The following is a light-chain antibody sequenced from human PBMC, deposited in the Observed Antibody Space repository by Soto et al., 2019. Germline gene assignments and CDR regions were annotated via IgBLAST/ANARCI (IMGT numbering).Light chain of an antibody. CDR2: GAS. CDR1: QSVSSNY. CDR3: QQYGSSPTWT. Sequence: ESVLTHSPCTLSLSPVGRATLSCSASQSVSSNYLAWYQQKPGQAPRLLIYGASTRASGIPDRFSGSGSGTDFTLTISRLEPEDSAVYYCQQYGSSPTWTFGQGTKVDIK. V-gene: IGKV3-20*01. J-gene: IGKJ1*01.